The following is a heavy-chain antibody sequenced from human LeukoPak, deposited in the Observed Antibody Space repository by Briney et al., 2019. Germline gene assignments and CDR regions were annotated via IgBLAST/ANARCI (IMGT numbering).Heavy chain of an antibody. Sequence: NTSETLSLTCTVSGGSISSSSYYWGWIRQPPGKGLEWIGSIYYSGSTYYNPSLKSRVTISVDTSKNQFSLKLSSVTAADTAVYYCARHSIRRDYDILTGYFLGDLYWFDPWGQGTLVTVSS. V-gene: IGHV4-39*01. J-gene: IGHJ5*02. D-gene: IGHD3-9*01. CDR2: IYYSGST. CDR3: ARHSIRRDYDILTGYFLGDLYWFDP. CDR1: GGSISSSSYY.